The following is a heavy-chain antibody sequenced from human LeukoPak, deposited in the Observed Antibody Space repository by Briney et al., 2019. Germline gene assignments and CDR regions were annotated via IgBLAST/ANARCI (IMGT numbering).Heavy chain of an antibody. D-gene: IGHD3-22*01. CDR2: TSYDGSNK. CDR1: GFTFSSYA. Sequence: GGSLRLSCAASGFTFSSYAMHWVRQAPGKGLEWVAVTSYDGSNKYYADSVKGRFTISRDNSKNTLYLQMNSLRAEDTAVYYCARDLGYYDSSGYWGSFDYWGQGTLVTVSS. CDR3: ARDLGYYDSSGYWGSFDY. V-gene: IGHV3-30-3*01. J-gene: IGHJ4*02.